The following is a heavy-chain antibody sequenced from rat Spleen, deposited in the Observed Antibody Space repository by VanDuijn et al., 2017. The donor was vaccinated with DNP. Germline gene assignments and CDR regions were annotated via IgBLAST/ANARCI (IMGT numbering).Heavy chain of an antibody. CDR2: INTGSGGT. J-gene: IGHJ3*01. CDR1: GYTFTTYY. Sequence: QVQLHQSRAELAKPGSSVKISCKASGYTFTTYYIGWIKQTTGQGLEYIGYINTGSGGTNYNEKFKGKATLTVDKSSSTAFMQLSSLTPDDSAVYYCARSWVGVRGIWFAYWGQGTLVTVSS. V-gene: IGHV1-43*01. CDR3: ARSWVGVRGIWFAY. D-gene: IGHD4-3*01.